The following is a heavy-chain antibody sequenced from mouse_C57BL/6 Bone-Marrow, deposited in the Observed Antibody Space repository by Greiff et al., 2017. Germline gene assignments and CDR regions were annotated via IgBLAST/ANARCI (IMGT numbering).Heavy chain of an antibody. CDR2: IDPSDSYT. J-gene: IGHJ2*01. CDR1: GYTFTSYW. D-gene: IGHD1-1*01. V-gene: IGHV1-69*01. Sequence: VQLQQSGAELVMPGASVKLSCKASGYTFTSYWMHWVKQRPGQGLEWIGEIDPSDSYTNYNQKFKGKSTLTVDKSSSTAYMQLSSLTSEDSAVYYCARTLVADYFDYWGQGTTLTVSS. CDR3: ARTLVADYFDY.